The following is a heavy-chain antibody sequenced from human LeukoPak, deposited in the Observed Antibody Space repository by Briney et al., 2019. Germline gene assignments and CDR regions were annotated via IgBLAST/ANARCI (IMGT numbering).Heavy chain of an antibody. CDR1: GFTFSSYG. V-gene: IGHV3-30*02. CDR2: IRYDGSNK. J-gene: IGHJ4*02. D-gene: IGHD3-22*01. Sequence: QPGGSLRLSCAASGFTFSSYGMHWVRQAPGKGLEWVAFIRYDGSNKYYADSVKGRFTISRDNSKKTLYLQMNSLRPEDMAVYYCAKDFSVYYYDSRVLDYWGQGTLVTVSS. CDR3: AKDFSVYYYDSRVLDY.